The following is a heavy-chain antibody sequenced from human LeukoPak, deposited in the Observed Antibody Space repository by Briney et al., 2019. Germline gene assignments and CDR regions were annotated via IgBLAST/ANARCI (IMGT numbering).Heavy chain of an antibody. J-gene: IGHJ4*02. CDR2: IRYDGSNK. Sequence: NPGGSLRLSCAASGFTFSNYGMHWVRQAPGKGLEWVAFIRYDGSNKYYADSVKGRFTISRDNSKNTLYLQMNSLRAEDTAVYYGHSSGYYGFDYWGQGTLVTVSS. V-gene: IGHV3-30*02. CDR1: GFTFSNYG. CDR3: HSSGYYGFDY. D-gene: IGHD3-22*01.